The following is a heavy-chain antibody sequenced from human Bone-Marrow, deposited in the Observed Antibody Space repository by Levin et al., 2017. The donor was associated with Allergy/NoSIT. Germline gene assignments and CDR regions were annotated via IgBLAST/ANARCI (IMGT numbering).Heavy chain of an antibody. CDR3: GRSYYDFWSGYPPPLGYTDV. CDR1: GGSISSGGYY. Sequence: SQTLSLTCAVSGGSISSGGYYWTWIRQRPGKGLEWIGYMYYSGSTYYTPSLKSRVTMSVDTSKNQFSLKLSSVTAADTAVYYCGRSYYDFWSGYPPPLGYTDVWGRGTTVTVSS. V-gene: IGHV4-31*11. CDR2: MYYSGST. J-gene: IGHJ6*03. D-gene: IGHD3-3*01.